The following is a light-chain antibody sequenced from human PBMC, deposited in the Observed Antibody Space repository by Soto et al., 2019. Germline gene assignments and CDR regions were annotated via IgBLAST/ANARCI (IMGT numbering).Light chain of an antibody. V-gene: IGKV3-20*01. CDR3: HQYGSSPFT. J-gene: IGKJ3*01. Sequence: EIVLTQSPGSLSLSPGERATLSCRASQSVSSSYLAWYQQKPGQAPRLLIYGASSRATGIPARFSGSGSGTDFTLNISRLEPEDFAVYYCHQYGSSPFTFGPGTKVDIK. CDR2: GAS. CDR1: QSVSSSY.